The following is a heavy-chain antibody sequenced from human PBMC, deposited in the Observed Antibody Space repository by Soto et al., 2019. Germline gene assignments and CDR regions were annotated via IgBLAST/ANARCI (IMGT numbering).Heavy chain of an antibody. V-gene: IGHV1-18*01. CDR3: ARDGRFYGGNPNYFDY. CDR2: IRAYNGNT. Sequence: ASVSVSCKTSVYTFPSYAVPHVRHAPGHGLEWMGWIRAYNGNTHYAQKLQGRVTMTTDTSTSTAYMELRSLRSDDTAVYYCARDGRFYGGNPNYFDYWGQGTLVTVSP. D-gene: IGHD4-17*01. J-gene: IGHJ4*02. CDR1: VYTFPSYA.